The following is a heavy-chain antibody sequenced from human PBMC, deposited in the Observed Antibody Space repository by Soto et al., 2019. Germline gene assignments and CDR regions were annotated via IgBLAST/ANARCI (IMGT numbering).Heavy chain of an antibody. Sequence: EVQLVESGGALVQPGGSLRLSFAASGITFTAYGMSWVRKAPGKGLEWVANIKQDGSKEYYVDSVKGRFTISRDNAKNSVYLQMNSLRAEDTAVYYCASRGSGSIDYWGQGALVTVSS. V-gene: IGHV3-7*05. CDR1: GITFTAYG. CDR3: ASRGSGSIDY. D-gene: IGHD6-19*01. J-gene: IGHJ4*02. CDR2: IKQDGSKE.